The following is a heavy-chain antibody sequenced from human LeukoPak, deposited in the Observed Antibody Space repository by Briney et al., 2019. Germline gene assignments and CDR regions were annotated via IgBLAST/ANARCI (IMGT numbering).Heavy chain of an antibody. Sequence: PSETLSLTCTVSGGSISSSSYYWGWIRQPPGEGLEWIGSIYYTGSGTTYYNPSLKSRVTISVDTSQNQFSLNLTSVTAADTAVYFCARHRNGFLFWGQGRMVTVSS. V-gene: IGHV4-39*01. CDR3: ARHRNGFLF. CDR2: IYYTGSGTT. J-gene: IGHJ3*01. D-gene: IGHD1-14*01. CDR1: GGSISSSSYY.